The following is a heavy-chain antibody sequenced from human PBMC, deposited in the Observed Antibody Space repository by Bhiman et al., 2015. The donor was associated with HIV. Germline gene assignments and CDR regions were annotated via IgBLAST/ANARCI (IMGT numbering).Heavy chain of an antibody. CDR2: IGGGGNHI. D-gene: IGHD6-13*01. V-gene: IGHV3-21*01. Sequence: EVQLVESGGGLVKPGGSLRVSCAVSGFTFSSYSMGWVRQAPGKGLEWVSSIGGGGNHIYYADSVKGRFTISRDNAKNSLYLQMNSLGAEDTAVYYCAREFTGYSSSNFDYWGQGTLVTVSS. J-gene: IGHJ4*02. CDR1: GFTFSSYS. CDR3: AREFTGYSSSNFDY.